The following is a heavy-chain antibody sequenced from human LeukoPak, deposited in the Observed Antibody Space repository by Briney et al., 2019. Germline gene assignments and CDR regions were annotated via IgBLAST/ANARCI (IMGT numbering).Heavy chain of an antibody. V-gene: IGHV3-7*01. J-gene: IGHJ4*02. D-gene: IGHD1-26*01. CDR2: IKQDGSEK. CDR1: GFTFSSYW. CDR3: ARSPATYSGRIDY. Sequence: GGSLRLSCAASGFTFSSYWMSWVRQAPGKGLEWVANIKQDGSEKYYVDSVKGRFTISRDNAKNSLYLQMNSLRAEDTAVYYCARSPATYSGRIDYWGQGTLVTVSS.